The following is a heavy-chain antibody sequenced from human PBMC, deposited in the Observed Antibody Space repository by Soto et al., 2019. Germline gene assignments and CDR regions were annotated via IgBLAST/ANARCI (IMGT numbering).Heavy chain of an antibody. CDR2: LSFDASKK. V-gene: IGHV3-30*03. Sequence: QVQLVESGGGVAQPGRSLRLSCAASGFNFSAYGMHWVRQAPGTGLELVALLSFDASKKYYADSVKGRFTISRDTSRNTLYLQMNSLRVEGTAVYYCRVGVADWGQGTRVTVSS. CDR1: GFNFSAYG. D-gene: IGHD1-26*01. J-gene: IGHJ4*02. CDR3: RVGVAD.